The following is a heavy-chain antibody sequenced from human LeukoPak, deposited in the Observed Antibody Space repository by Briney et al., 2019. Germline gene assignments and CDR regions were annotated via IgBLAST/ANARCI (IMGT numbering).Heavy chain of an antibody. Sequence: PGGSLRLSCAASGFTFSSYGMHWVRQAPGKGLEWVAVISYDGSNKYYADSVKGRFTISRDNSKNTLYLQMNSLRAEDTAVYYCAKNGPGQVLMVYALDYWGQGTLVTVSS. V-gene: IGHV3-30*18. CDR2: ISYDGSNK. J-gene: IGHJ4*02. CDR1: GFTFSSYG. CDR3: AKNGPGQVLMVYALDY. D-gene: IGHD2-8*01.